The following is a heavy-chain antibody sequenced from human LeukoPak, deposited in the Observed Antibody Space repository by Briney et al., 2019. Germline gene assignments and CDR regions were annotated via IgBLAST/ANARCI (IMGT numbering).Heavy chain of an antibody. Sequence: ASVKVSCKASGYTFTSYGISWVRQAPGQGLEWMGWISAYNGNTNYAQKLQGRVTTTTDTSTSTAYMELRSLRSDDTAVYYCARAPIMIAEVPPSFDPWGQGTLVTVSS. CDR2: ISAYNGNT. V-gene: IGHV1-18*01. CDR3: ARAPIMIAEVPPSFDP. CDR1: GYTFTSYG. J-gene: IGHJ5*02. D-gene: IGHD2-21*01.